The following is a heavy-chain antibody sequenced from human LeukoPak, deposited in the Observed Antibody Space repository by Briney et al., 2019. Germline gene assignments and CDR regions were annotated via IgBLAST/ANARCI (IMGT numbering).Heavy chain of an antibody. J-gene: IGHJ4*02. Sequence: GGSLRLSCAASGFTFSSYAMHWVRQAPGKGLEWVAVISYDGSNKYYADSVKGRFTISRDNSKNTLYLQMNSLRAEDTAVYYCARVDRGDGYNFDYWGQGTLVTVSS. CDR1: GFTFSSYA. V-gene: IGHV3-30-3*01. D-gene: IGHD5-24*01. CDR3: ARVDRGDGYNFDY. CDR2: ISYDGSNK.